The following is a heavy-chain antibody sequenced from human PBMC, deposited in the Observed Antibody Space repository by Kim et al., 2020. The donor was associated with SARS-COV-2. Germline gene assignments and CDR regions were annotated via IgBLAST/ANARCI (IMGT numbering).Heavy chain of an antibody. D-gene: IGHD2-2*01. CDR1: GFTVSSNY. Sequence: GGSLRLSCAASGFTVSSNYMSWVRQAPGKGLEWVSVIYSGGSTYYADSVKGRFTISRDNSKNTLYLQMNSLRAEDTAVYYCARDRVDCSSTSCYSYYYYGMDVWGHGTTVTVSS. J-gene: IGHJ6*02. V-gene: IGHV3-66*02. CDR3: ARDRVDCSSTSCYSYYYYGMDV. CDR2: IYSGGST.